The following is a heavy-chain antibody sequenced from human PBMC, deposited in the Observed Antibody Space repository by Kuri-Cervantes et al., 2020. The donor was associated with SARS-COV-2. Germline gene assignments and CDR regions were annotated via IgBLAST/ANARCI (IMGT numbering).Heavy chain of an antibody. J-gene: IGHJ4*02. D-gene: IGHD5-24*01. Sequence: GESLKISCAASGFTFTTYAMRWVRQAPRKGLEWVSGISGSGGSIYYADSVKGRCAISRDNSKNTLYLQMNSLRAEDTALYYCARGKGWLQLDYWGQGTLVTVSS. V-gene: IGHV3-23*01. CDR1: GFTFTTYA. CDR3: ARGKGWLQLDY. CDR2: ISGSGGSI.